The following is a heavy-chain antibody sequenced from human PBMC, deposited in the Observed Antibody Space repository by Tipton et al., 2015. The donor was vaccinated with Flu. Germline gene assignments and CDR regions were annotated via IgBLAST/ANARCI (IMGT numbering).Heavy chain of an antibody. Sequence: QVQLVQSGAEVKNPGASVKVSCETSGYTFTRYGINWVRQAPGQGPEWMGWVSAYTGNTKLAKKFQGRVTMTTDTSTNTAYMDLRSLKSDDPAVYYCARSLPQGTGAVGGADWFFDYWGQGTLVTVSS. CDR1: GYTFTRYG. V-gene: IGHV1-18*01. CDR3: ARSLPQGTGAVGGADWFFDY. J-gene: IGHJ4*02. D-gene: IGHD2-21*01. CDR2: VSAYTGNT.